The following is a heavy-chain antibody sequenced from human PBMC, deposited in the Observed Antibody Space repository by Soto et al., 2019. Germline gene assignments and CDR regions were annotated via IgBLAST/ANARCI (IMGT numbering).Heavy chain of an antibody. D-gene: IGHD7-27*01. CDR2: INSDGSST. J-gene: IGHJ4*02. V-gene: IGHV3-74*01. CDR1: GFTFSSYW. CDR3: ASDNWGSTAY. Sequence: GGSLRLSCAASGFTFSSYWMHWVRQAPGKGRGWVSRINSDGSSTSYADSVKGRFTISRDNAKNTLYLQMNSLRAEDTAVYYCASDNWGSTAYWGQGTLVTVSS.